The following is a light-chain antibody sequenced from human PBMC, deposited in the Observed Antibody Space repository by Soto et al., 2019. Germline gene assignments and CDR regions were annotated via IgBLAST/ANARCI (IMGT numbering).Light chain of an antibody. Sequence: EIVLTQSPATLSLSPGERATLSCRASQSVSSYLAWYQQKPGQAPRLLIYDASNRATGIPARFSGSGSGTDFTLTISSLEPEDFAVYYCHQRSNWLTFRGGTKVEIK. V-gene: IGKV3-11*01. J-gene: IGKJ4*01. CDR3: HQRSNWLT. CDR1: QSVSSY. CDR2: DAS.